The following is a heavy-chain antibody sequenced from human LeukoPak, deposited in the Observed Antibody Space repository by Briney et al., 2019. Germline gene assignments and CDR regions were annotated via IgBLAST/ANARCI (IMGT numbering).Heavy chain of an antibody. V-gene: IGHV4-59*01. D-gene: IGHD3-10*01. J-gene: IGHJ4*02. Sequence: SETLSLTCAVSGGSINNYYWTWIRQPPGKGLEWIGYIFYTGSTNYSPSLKSRVAMSVDPSKNEVSLNLRSLTAADTAVYYCARTGSGNYYRPFDFWGQGTLVTVSS. CDR2: IFYTGST. CDR1: GGSINNYY. CDR3: ARTGSGNYYRPFDF.